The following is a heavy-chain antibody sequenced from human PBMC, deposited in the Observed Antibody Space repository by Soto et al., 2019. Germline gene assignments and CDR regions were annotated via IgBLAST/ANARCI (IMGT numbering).Heavy chain of an antibody. V-gene: IGHV3-23*01. CDR3: AKTATGWFSAFDI. J-gene: IGHJ3*02. CDR1: GFTFSSYA. D-gene: IGHD6-19*01. Sequence: EVQLLESGGGLVQPGGSLRLSCAASGFTFSSYAMSWVRQAPGKGLEWVSAISGSGGTTYYADSVKGRFTFSRDNSKNTLYLQMNSLIAEYTAVYYCAKTATGWFSAFDIWGQGTMVTVSS. CDR2: ISGSGGTT.